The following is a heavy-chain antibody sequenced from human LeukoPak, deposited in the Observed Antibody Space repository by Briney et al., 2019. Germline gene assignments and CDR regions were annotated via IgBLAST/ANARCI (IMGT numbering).Heavy chain of an antibody. Sequence: GGSLRLSCAASGFTFSNYEMSWVRQAPGKGLEWVSYISSVGTTIYYADSVKGRFTISRDNAKNSLYLQMNSLRAEDTAVYYCARVEQQLFDYWGQGTLVTVSS. V-gene: IGHV3-48*03. J-gene: IGHJ4*02. CDR2: ISSVGTTI. CDR1: GFTFSNYE. CDR3: ARVEQQLFDY. D-gene: IGHD6-13*01.